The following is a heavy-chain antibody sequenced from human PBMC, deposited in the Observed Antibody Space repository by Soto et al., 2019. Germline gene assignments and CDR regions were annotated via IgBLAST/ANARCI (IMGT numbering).Heavy chain of an antibody. J-gene: IGHJ4*02. CDR1: RGTFTNYA. CDR3: ARDRAGYYSHFVY. Sequence: QVYLVQSGAEVKKPGSSVKVSCKALRGTFTNYAFSWVRQAPGQGLEWMGGLMPFFGSGTYAQKFKGRINITADESTSSVYWELTSLISEDTAVYYCARDRAGYYSHFVYWGQGTLVTVSS. D-gene: IGHD3-22*01. V-gene: IGHV1-69*01. CDR2: LMPFFGSG.